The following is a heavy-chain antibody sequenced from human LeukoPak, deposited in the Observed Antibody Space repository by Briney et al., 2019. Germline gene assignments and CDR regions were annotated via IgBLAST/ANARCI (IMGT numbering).Heavy chain of an antibody. CDR2: ISNNGGYT. Sequence: PGGSLRLSCAASGFTFSSSAMSWVRQAPGKGLEWVSAISNNGGYTYYADSVQGRFTISRDNSKSTLYLQMNSLRAEDTAVYYCAKGSGPLEAEYFQHWGQGTLVTVSS. V-gene: IGHV3-23*01. D-gene: IGHD3-3*01. J-gene: IGHJ1*01. CDR1: GFTFSSSA. CDR3: AKGSGPLEAEYFQH.